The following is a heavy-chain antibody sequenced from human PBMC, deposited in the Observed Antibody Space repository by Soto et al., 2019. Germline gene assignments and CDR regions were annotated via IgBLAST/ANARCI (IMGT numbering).Heavy chain of an antibody. V-gene: IGHV3-11*06. J-gene: IGHJ4*02. CDR3: TRDIRDYGCSYYFDY. CDR1: GFTFSDYY. Sequence: QVQLVESGGGLVKPGGSLRLSCAASGFTFSDYYMGWIRQAPGKGLEWVSDISSSSSYTNYADSEKGRFTISRDNAKNSLYLQMNSLRAEDTAVCYCTRDIRDYGCSYYFDYWGEGTLVTVSS. D-gene: IGHD4-17*01. CDR2: ISSSSSYT.